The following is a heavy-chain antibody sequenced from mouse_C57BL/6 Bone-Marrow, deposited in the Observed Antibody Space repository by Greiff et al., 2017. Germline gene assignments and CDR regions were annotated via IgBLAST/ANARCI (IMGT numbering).Heavy chain of an antibody. J-gene: IGHJ1*01. CDR3: SINDHGDAYFDV. CDR1: GYTFTSYW. CDR2: INPSDSDT. Sequence: VQLQQPGAELVKPGASVKVSCKASGYTFTSYWMHWVKQRPGQGLEWIGRINPSDSDTNYNQKFKGKATLTVDKSSSTAYMQLSSLTSEDSAVYFCSINDHGDAYFDVWGRGTTVTVSS. V-gene: IGHV1-74*01.